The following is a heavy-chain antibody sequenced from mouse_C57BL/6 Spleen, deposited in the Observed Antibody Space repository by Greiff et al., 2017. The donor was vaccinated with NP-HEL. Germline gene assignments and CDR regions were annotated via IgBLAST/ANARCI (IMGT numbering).Heavy chain of an antibody. CDR2: IHPNSGST. Sequence: QVQLQQPGAELVKPGASVKLSCKASGYTFTSYWMHWVKQRPGQGLEWIGMIHPNSGSTNYNEKFKSKATLTVDKSSSTAYMQLSSLTSEDSAVYYCARSKYDYDRDYWGQGTTLTVSS. D-gene: IGHD2-4*01. V-gene: IGHV1-64*01. CDR1: GYTFTSYW. J-gene: IGHJ2*01. CDR3: ARSKYDYDRDY.